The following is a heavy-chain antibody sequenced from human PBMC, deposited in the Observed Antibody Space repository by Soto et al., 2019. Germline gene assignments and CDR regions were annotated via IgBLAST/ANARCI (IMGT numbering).Heavy chain of an antibody. CDR3: ARVGYCSGGSCYRFDP. V-gene: IGHV4-4*02. D-gene: IGHD2-15*01. CDR2: IYHSGSA. Sequence: QVQLQESGPGLVKPSGTLSLTCAVSGDSINSTNWWSWVRQPPGKGLEWIGEIYHSGSANYNPSLKSRVTISVDKSKNQFSLKLGSVTAADTAVYYCARVGYCSGGSCYRFDPWGQGTLVTVSS. CDR1: GDSINSTNW. J-gene: IGHJ5*02.